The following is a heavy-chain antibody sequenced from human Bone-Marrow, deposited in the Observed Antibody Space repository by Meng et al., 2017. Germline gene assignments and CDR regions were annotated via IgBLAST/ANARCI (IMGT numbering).Heavy chain of an antibody. CDR1: GFSLSTSGMC. J-gene: IGHJ5*02. D-gene: IGHD1-1*01. CDR2: IDWDDDK. CDR3: ARIKLERDVGNWFDP. V-gene: IGHV2-70*01. Sequence: SGPTLAKPTQTLTLTCTFSGFSLSTSGMCVSWIRQPPGKALEWLALIDWDDDKYYSTSLKTRLTISKDTSKNQVVLTMTNMDPVDTATYYCARIKLERDVGNWFDPWGQGTLVTVSS.